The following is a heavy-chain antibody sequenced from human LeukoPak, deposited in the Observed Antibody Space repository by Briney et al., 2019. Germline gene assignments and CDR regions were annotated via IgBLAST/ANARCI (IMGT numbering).Heavy chain of an antibody. D-gene: IGHD1-26*01. CDR2: INHSGST. V-gene: IGHV4-34*01. CDR3: ARAYSGSYFDY. Sequence: PSETLSLTCAVYGGSFSGYYWIWIRQPPGKGLEWIGEINHSGSTNYNPSLKSRVTISVDTSKNQFSLKLSSVTAADTAVYYCARAYSGSYFDYWGQGTLVTVSS. CDR1: GGSFSGYY. J-gene: IGHJ4*02.